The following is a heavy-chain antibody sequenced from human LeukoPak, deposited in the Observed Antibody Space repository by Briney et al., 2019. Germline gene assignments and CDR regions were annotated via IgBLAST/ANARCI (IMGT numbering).Heavy chain of an antibody. J-gene: IGHJ6*03. CDR3: ARATDTARVYYYYMDV. CDR1: GYTFTGYY. D-gene: IGHD5-18*01. Sequence: ASVKVSCKASGYTFTGYYMHWVRQAPGQGLEWMGWINPNRGVTNYAQKFQGRVTMTSDTSISTGYMELSRLRSEDTAVYYCARATDTARVYYYYMDVWGKGTTVTVSS. V-gene: IGHV1-2*02. CDR2: INPNRGVT.